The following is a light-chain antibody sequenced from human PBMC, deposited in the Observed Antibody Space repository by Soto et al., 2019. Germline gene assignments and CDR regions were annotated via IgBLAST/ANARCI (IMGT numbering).Light chain of an antibody. V-gene: IGKV3-15*01. Sequence: EIVMTQSPATLSVSPGERATLSCRANQTINSNLAWYQQKPGQAPRLLIYGASTRATGIPARFSGSGSGTEFTLTISSLQPDDFATYYCQHYNSYSEAFGQGTKVELK. CDR3: QHYNSYSEA. CDR2: GAS. CDR1: QTINSN. J-gene: IGKJ1*01.